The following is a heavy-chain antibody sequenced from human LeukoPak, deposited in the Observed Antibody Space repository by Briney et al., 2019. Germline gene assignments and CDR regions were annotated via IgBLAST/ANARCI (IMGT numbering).Heavy chain of an antibody. Sequence: PRGSLRLSCAASGFTFDDYGMSWVRQAPGKGLEWVSGINWNGGSTGYADSVKGRFTISRDNAKNSLYLQMNSLRAEDTALYYCARAYYGSGTYYYYYYYMDVWGKGTTVTVSS. CDR3: ARAYYGSGTYYYYYYYMDV. CDR2: INWNGGST. V-gene: IGHV3-20*04. D-gene: IGHD3-10*01. J-gene: IGHJ6*03. CDR1: GFTFDDYG.